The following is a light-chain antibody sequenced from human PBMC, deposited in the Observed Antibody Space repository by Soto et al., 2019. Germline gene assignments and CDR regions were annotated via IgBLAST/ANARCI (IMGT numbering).Light chain of an antibody. CDR3: QKYNRAPWT. CDR2: AAS. J-gene: IGKJ1*01. Sequence: DIQMTQSPSSLSASVGDRVTITCRASQGISNYLAWYQQKPGKGPKFLIYAASTLQSGVPSRFSGSGSGKDFSLTITSLQLEDVATYYCQKYNRAPWTFGQGTKVEIK. CDR1: QGISNY. V-gene: IGKV1-27*01.